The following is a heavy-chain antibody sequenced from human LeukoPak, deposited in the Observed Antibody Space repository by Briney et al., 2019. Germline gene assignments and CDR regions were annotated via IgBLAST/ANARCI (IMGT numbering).Heavy chain of an antibody. Sequence: GGSLRLSCAASGFTFDDYAMHWVRQAPGKGLEWVSLISGDGGSTYYADSVKGRFTISRDNSKNSLYLQVNSLRTEDTALYYCAKDSSGWYEGFRYFDYWGQGALVTVSS. CDR2: ISGDGGST. J-gene: IGHJ4*02. D-gene: IGHD6-19*01. CDR1: GFTFDDYA. CDR3: AKDSSGWYEGFRYFDY. V-gene: IGHV3-43*02.